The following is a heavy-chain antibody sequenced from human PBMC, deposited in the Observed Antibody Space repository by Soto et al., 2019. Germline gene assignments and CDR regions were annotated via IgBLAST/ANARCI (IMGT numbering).Heavy chain of an antibody. D-gene: IGHD3-16*01. Sequence: GGSLRLSCAASGFTFSSYWMHWVRQAPGKGLVWVSRINSDGSSTSYADSVKGRLTISRDNAKNTLYLQMNSLRAEDTAGYYCAKFLGDYDAFDIWGQGTMVTVSS. CDR2: INSDGSST. J-gene: IGHJ3*02. V-gene: IGHV3-74*01. CDR1: GFTFSSYW. CDR3: AKFLGDYDAFDI.